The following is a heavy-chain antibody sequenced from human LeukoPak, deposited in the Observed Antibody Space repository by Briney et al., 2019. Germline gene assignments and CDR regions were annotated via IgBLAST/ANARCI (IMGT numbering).Heavy chain of an antibody. CDR2: ISGSGGST. J-gene: IGHJ4*02. V-gene: IGHV3-23*01. D-gene: IGHD2-15*01. CDR1: GFTFSTYA. Sequence: GGSLRLSCAASGFTFSTYAMSWVRQAPGKGLEWVSAISGSGGSTYYADSVKGRFTISRDDPKSTLYLQMNSLRAEDTAVYYCAKDQCSGGSCYPRPDYWGQGTLVTVSS. CDR3: AKDQCSGGSCYPRPDY.